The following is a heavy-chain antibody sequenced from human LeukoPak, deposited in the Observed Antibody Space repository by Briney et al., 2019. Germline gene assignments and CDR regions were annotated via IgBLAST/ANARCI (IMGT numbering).Heavy chain of an antibody. D-gene: IGHD1-26*01. Sequence: GGSLRLSCAASGFTFSSYSMNWVRQAPGKGLEWVSYISSSSSTIYYTDSVKGRFTISRDNAKNSLYLQMNSLRAEDTAVYYCARDPRSGSYGYYYDYMDVWGKGTTVTVSS. CDR3: ARDPRSGSYGYYYDYMDV. V-gene: IGHV3-48*01. CDR2: ISSSSSTI. J-gene: IGHJ6*03. CDR1: GFTFSSYS.